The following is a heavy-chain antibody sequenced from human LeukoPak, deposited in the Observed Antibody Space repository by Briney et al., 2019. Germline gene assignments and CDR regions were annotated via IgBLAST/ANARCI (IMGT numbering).Heavy chain of an antibody. D-gene: IGHD3-16*02. J-gene: IGHJ5*02. Sequence: ASVKVSCKVSGYTLTELSMHWVRQAPGKGLEWMGGFDPEDGETIYAQKFQGRVTMTEDTSTDTAYMELSSLRSEDTAVYYCATSREISWWFDPWGQGTLVTVSS. CDR1: GYTLTELS. V-gene: IGHV1-24*01. CDR3: ATSREISWWFDP. CDR2: FDPEDGET.